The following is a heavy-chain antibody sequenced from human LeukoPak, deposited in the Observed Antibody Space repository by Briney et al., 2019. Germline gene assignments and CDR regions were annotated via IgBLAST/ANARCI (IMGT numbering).Heavy chain of an antibody. V-gene: IGHV3-33*01. D-gene: IGHD3-10*01. CDR3: ARESRKRGTMVQGVIIDPFDY. CDR2: ICLDGVNQ. J-gene: IGHJ4*02. CDR1: GFSFSSYG. Sequence: GGSLRLSCAASGFSFSSYGMHWVGQAPGKGLEGVAVICLDGVNQYYLDSVKGRFTVSKDNSRKTLYLQMNSLRAEDTAVYYCARESRKRGTMVQGVIIDPFDYWGQGTLVTVSS.